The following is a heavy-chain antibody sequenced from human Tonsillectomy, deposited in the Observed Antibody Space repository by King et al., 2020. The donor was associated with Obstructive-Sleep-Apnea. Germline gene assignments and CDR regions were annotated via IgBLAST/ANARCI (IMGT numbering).Heavy chain of an antibody. CDR2: RKSKTDGGTT. V-gene: IGHV3-15*01. CDR1: GFTVSNAW. Sequence: VQLVESGGGLVKPVGSLRLSCAASGFTVSNAWMSWVRQAPVKGPERVGRRKSKTDGGTTDYAAPVKGRFTISREDSKNTLYLQMNNLKTEDTAVYYCTTDGGVIVIGSDYWGQGTLVTVSS. J-gene: IGHJ4*02. CDR3: TTDGGVIVIGSDY. D-gene: IGHD3-16*02.